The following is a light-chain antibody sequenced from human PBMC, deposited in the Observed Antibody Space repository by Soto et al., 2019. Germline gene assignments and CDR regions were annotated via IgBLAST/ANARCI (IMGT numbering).Light chain of an antibody. J-gene: IGKJ1*01. CDR1: QSLLYPSNHRNY. Sequence: DIVMTQSPESLAVSLGERATINCKSSQSLLYPSNHRNYLAWYQKKPGQPPKLLIYWASDRESGVPERFSGSGSGTDFTLTISSLQAEDVAFYYCHQYLHPAPPFGQGTKVEIK. V-gene: IGKV4-1*01. CDR3: HQYLHPAPP. CDR2: WAS.